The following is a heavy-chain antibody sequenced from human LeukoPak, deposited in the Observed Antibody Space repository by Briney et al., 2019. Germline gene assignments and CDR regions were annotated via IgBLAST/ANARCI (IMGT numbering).Heavy chain of an antibody. CDR3: ARPTYGQVGAFDY. D-gene: IGHD2-21*01. Sequence: GESLKISCKGSGYSFTSYWIGWVRQMPGKGLEWVGIIYPGDSDTRYSPPFQGQVTISADKSITTAYLQWSSLKASDTAMYYCARPTYGQVGAFDYWGQGTLVTVSS. J-gene: IGHJ4*02. CDR1: GYSFTSYW. CDR2: IYPGDSDT. V-gene: IGHV5-51*01.